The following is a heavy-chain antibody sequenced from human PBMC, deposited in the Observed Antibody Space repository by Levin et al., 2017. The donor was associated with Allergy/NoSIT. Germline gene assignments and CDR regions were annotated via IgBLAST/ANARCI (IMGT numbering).Heavy chain of an antibody. Sequence: SGPTLVKPTQTLTLTCTFSGFSLRSSGMGVGWIRQPPGKALEWLALIYWDDDKRYNPSLKSRITITKDTYKNQVVLTMTNMNPVDTATYYGAHRPPGGYNWNNNWFDPWGQGTLVIVSS. D-gene: IGHD1/OR15-1a*01. CDR3: AHRPPGGYNWNNNWFDP. J-gene: IGHJ5*02. CDR2: IYWDDDK. CDR1: GFSLRSSGMG. V-gene: IGHV2-5*02.